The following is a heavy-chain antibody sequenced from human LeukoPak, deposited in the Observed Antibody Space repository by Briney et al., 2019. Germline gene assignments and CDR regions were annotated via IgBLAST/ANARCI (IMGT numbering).Heavy chain of an antibody. Sequence: ASVKVSCKASGYTFTGQYMHWVRQAPGQGLEWMGWMNPNSGGTNYAQKFQGRVTMTRDTSISTAYMELRRLRSDDTAVYYCARGDAAMVEARFDPWGQGTLVTVSS. D-gene: IGHD5-18*01. V-gene: IGHV1-2*02. CDR3: ARGDAAMVEARFDP. CDR1: GYTFTGQY. CDR2: MNPNSGGT. J-gene: IGHJ5*02.